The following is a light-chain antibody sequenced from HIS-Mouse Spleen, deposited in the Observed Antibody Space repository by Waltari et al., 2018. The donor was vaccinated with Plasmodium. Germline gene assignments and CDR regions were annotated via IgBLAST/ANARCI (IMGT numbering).Light chain of an antibody. Sequence: EIVMTKSPATLSVSPGERPTLSCRASQSVSSNLTWYQQKPGQAPRLLIYGASTRATGIPARFSGSGSGTEFTRTISSLQSEDVAVYYCQQYNNWSFTFGPGTKVDIK. CDR1: QSVSSN. CDR2: GAS. V-gene: IGKV3-15*01. J-gene: IGKJ3*01. CDR3: QQYNNWSFT.